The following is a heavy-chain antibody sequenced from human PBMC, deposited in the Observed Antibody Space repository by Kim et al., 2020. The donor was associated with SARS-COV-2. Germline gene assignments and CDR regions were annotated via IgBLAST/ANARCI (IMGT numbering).Heavy chain of an antibody. V-gene: IGHV4-30-2*01. D-gene: IGHD1-7*01. CDR2: IYHSGST. Sequence: SETLSLTCAVSGGSISSGGYSWSWIRQPPGKGLEWIGYIYHSGSTYYNPSLKSRVTISVDRSKNQFSLKLSSVTAADTAVYYCARAEPGTTAWTAPDAFDIWGQGTMVTVSS. CDR3: ARAEPGTTAWTAPDAFDI. CDR1: GGSISSGGYS. J-gene: IGHJ3*02.